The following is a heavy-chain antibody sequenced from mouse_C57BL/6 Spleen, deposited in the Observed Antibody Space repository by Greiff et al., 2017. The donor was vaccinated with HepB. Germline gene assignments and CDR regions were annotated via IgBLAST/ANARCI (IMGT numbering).Heavy chain of an antibody. CDR2: ISYDGSN. D-gene: IGHD1-1*01. CDR1: GYSITSGYY. CDR3: AIYYYGSSYCFDY. Sequence: DVQLVESGPGLVKPSQSLSLTCSVTGYSITSGYYWNWIRQFPGNKLEWMGYISYDGSNNYNPSLKNRISITRDTSKNQFFLKLNSVTTEDTATYYCAIYYYGSSYCFDYWGQGTTLTVSS. V-gene: IGHV3-6*01. J-gene: IGHJ2*01.